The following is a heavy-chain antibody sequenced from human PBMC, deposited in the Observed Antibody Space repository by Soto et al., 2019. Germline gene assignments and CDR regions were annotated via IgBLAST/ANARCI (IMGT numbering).Heavy chain of an antibody. D-gene: IGHD6-13*01. J-gene: IGHJ5*02. Sequence: GASVKVSCKASGYTFTSYYMHWVRQAPGQGLEWMGIINPSGGSTSYAQKFQGRVTMTRDTSTSTVYMELSSLRSEDTAVYYCARDLYPYSSSWYNWFDPWGQGTLVTVSS. CDR2: INPSGGST. CDR1: GYTFTSYY. V-gene: IGHV1-46*01. CDR3: ARDLYPYSSSWYNWFDP.